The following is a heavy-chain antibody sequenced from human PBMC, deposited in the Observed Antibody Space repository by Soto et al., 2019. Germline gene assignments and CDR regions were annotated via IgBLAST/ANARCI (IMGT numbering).Heavy chain of an antibody. CDR2: INPSGGST. D-gene: IGHD5-18*01. Sequence: GASVEVSCKASGDSFTCYYMHWQRQAHGQGLEWMGIINPSGGSTSYAQKFQGRVTMTRDTSTSTVYMELSSLRSEDTAVYYCARDLTWIQLKNTAFDYYYYGMDVRGQGTTVTVSS. V-gene: IGHV1-46*01. J-gene: IGHJ6*02. CDR1: GDSFTCYY. CDR3: ARDLTWIQLKNTAFDYYYYGMDV.